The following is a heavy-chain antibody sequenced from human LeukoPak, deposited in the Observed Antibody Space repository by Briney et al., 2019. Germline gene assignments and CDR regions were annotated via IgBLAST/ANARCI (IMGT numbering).Heavy chain of an antibody. J-gene: IGHJ4*02. Sequence: PSETLSLTCAVSGYSISSGYYWGWIRQPPGKGLEWIGSIYHSGSTNYNPSLKSRVTISVDTSKNQFSLKLSSVTAADTAVYYCARGIAAASPYWGQGTLVTVSS. CDR3: ARGIAAASPY. V-gene: IGHV4-38-2*01. D-gene: IGHD6-13*01. CDR2: IYHSGST. CDR1: GYSISSGYY.